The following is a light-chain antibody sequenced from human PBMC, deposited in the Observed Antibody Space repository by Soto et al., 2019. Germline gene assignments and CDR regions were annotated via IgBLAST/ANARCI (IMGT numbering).Light chain of an antibody. Sequence: QSALTQPASVSGSPGPSITLSCTGTSSDVGGYNYVSWYQQHPGKAPKLMIYEVSNRPSGVSFRFSASKSGNTASLTISGLQAEDEADYYCSSYTSSSTYGFGTGTKVTVL. V-gene: IGLV2-14*01. CDR2: EVS. J-gene: IGLJ1*01. CDR1: SSDVGGYNY. CDR3: SSYTSSSTYG.